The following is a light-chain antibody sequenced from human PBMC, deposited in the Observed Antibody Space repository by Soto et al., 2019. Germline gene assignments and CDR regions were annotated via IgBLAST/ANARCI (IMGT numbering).Light chain of an antibody. CDR1: QTVSNNY. CDR3: QQYGSSPST. J-gene: IGKJ1*01. Sequence: EIVLTQSPGTLSLSPGEMATVSCRASQTVSNNYLAWYQQKPGQAPRLLISGASSRATGIPDSFNGSGSGTDFTLTITRLEPEDFAVYYCQQYGSSPSTFGQGTKV. V-gene: IGKV3-20*01. CDR2: GAS.